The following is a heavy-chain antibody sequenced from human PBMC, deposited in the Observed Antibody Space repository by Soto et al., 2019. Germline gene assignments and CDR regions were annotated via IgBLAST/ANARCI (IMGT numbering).Heavy chain of an antibody. V-gene: IGHV4-39*01. CDR3: ARLYDFWSGYFLH. CDR1: GGSISSSSYY. CDR2: IYYSGST. D-gene: IGHD3-3*01. J-gene: IGHJ4*02. Sequence: SETLSLTCTVSGGSISSSSYYWGWIRQPPGKGLEWIGSIYYSGSTYYNPSLKSRVTISVDTSKNQFSLKLSSVTAADTAVYYCARLYDFWSGYFLHWGQGTLVTVSS.